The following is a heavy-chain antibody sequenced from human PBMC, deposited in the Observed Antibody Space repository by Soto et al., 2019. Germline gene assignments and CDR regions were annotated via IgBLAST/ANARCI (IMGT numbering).Heavy chain of an antibody. D-gene: IGHD6-19*01. CDR2: IFSKDEK. Sequence: QVTLKESGPVLVKPTETLTLTCTVSGFSLSNARMGVSWIRQPPGKPLEWLAHIFSKDEKSYSTSLKSRLTISKDTSKGQVVLTVTNMDPVDTATYYCARIPSGWYNPVYYFDYWGQGTLVTVSS. CDR1: GFSLSNARMG. V-gene: IGHV2-26*01. CDR3: ARIPSGWYNPVYYFDY. J-gene: IGHJ4*02.